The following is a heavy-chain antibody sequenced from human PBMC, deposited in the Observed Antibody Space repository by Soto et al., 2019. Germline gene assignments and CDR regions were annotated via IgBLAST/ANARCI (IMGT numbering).Heavy chain of an antibody. D-gene: IGHD4-17*01. J-gene: IGHJ6*02. CDR2: IIPIFGTA. Sequence: QVQLVQSGAEVKKPGSSVKVSCKASGGTFSSYAISWVRQAPGQGLEWMGGIIPIFGTANYAQKFQGRVTITADESTSTAYMELSSLRSEDTAVYYCARDGTTVPTRSVGYGLDVWGQGTTVTVSS. CDR1: GGTFSSYA. V-gene: IGHV1-69*12. CDR3: ARDGTTVPTRSVGYGLDV.